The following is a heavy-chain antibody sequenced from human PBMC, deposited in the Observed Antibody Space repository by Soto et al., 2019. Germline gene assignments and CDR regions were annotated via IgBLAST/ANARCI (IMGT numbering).Heavy chain of an antibody. D-gene: IGHD4-17*01. CDR2: IHYSGST. J-gene: IGHJ4*02. Sequence: SETVSLTCTVSGDSISSGAYYWSWIRQHPGKGLEWIGYIHYSGSTYYNPSLRGRLTMSVDTSENQFSLSLSSVTAADTAVYYCARHDYGYYFDYWGQGTLVTVSS. CDR3: ARHDYGYYFDY. CDR1: GDSISSGAYY. V-gene: IGHV4-31*03.